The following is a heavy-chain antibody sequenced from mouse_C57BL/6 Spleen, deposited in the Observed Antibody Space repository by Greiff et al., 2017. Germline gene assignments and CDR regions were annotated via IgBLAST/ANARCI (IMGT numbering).Heavy chain of an antibody. CDR2: IYPGDGDT. J-gene: IGHJ3*01. CDR1: GYAFSSSW. Sequence: QVQLQQSGPELVKPGASVKISCKASGYAFSSSWMNWVKQRPGKGLEWIGRIYPGDGDTNYNGKFKGKATLTADKSSSTAYMQLSSLTSEDSAVYFCATSIYYGNYCAYWGQGTLVTVSA. CDR3: ATSIYYGNYCAY. V-gene: IGHV1-82*01. D-gene: IGHD2-1*01.